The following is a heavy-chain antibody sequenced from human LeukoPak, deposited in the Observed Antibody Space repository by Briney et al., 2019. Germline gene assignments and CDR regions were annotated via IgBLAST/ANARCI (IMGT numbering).Heavy chain of an antibody. Sequence: GGSLRLSCAASGFTFSSYSMNWVRQAPGKGLEWVANIKQDGGEKYYVDSVQGRFTISRDNAKSSLYLQMNSLRAEDTAVYYCARHDYGDYVWGNGFDPWGQGTLVTVSS. CDR1: GFTFSSYS. V-gene: IGHV3-7*01. CDR2: IKQDGGEK. J-gene: IGHJ5*02. D-gene: IGHD4-17*01. CDR3: ARHDYGDYVWGNGFDP.